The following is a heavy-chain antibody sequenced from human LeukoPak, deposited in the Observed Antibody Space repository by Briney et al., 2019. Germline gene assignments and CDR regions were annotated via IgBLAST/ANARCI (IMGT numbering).Heavy chain of an antibody. CDR1: GFTFSSYG. CDR2: IWYDGSNK. Sequence: GSLRLSCAASGFTFSSYGMHWVRQAPGRGLEWVAVIWYDGSNKDYADSVKGRFTISRDNSKNIVYLQMNSLRAEDTAVYYCAKDSSSSWFGGDSQWGQGTLVTVSS. J-gene: IGHJ4*02. CDR3: AKDSSSSWFGGDSQ. V-gene: IGHV3-30*02. D-gene: IGHD2-2*01.